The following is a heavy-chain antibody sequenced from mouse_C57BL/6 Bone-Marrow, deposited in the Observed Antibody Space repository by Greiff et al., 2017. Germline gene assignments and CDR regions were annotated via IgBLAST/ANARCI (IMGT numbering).Heavy chain of an antibody. Sequence: QVQLQQSGAELVRPGSSVKLSCKASYFAFMASAMHWVKQRPGHGLEWIGSFTMYSDATEYSENFKGQATLTANTSSSTAYMELSSRTSEDSAVYYCGRATRSYWYFDVWGTGTTVTVSS. CDR2: FTMYSDAT. V-gene: IGHV1-49*01. J-gene: IGHJ1*03. CDR3: GRATRSYWYFDV. CDR1: YFAFMASA.